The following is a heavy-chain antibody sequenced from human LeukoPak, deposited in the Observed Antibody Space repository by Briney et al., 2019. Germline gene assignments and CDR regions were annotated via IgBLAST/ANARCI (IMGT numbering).Heavy chain of an antibody. CDR1: GFTFSSYA. V-gene: IGHV3-23*01. J-gene: IGHJ4*02. D-gene: IGHD3-3*01. Sequence: GGSLRLPCAASGFTFSSYAMSWVRQAPGKGLEWVSAISGSGGSTYYADSVKGRFAISRDNSKNTLYLQMNSLRAEDTAVYYCAKTGSMFWSGYYRFDYWGQGTLVAVSS. CDR3: AKTGSMFWSGYYRFDY. CDR2: ISGSGGST.